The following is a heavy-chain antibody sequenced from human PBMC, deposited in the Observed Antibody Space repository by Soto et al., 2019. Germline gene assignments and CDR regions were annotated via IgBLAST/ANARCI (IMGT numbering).Heavy chain of an antibody. J-gene: IGHJ4*02. CDR1: GDSVSSNSAA. Sequence: PSQTLSLTCAISGDSVSSNSAAWNWIRQSPSRGLEWLGRTYYRSKWYNDYAVSVKSRITINPDTSKNQFSLQLNSVTPEDTAVYYCARAVLRCSGGSCYSGDFDYWRQGTLVTVSS. CDR3: ARAVLRCSGGSCYSGDFDY. CDR2: TYYRSKWYN. V-gene: IGHV6-1*01. D-gene: IGHD2-15*01.